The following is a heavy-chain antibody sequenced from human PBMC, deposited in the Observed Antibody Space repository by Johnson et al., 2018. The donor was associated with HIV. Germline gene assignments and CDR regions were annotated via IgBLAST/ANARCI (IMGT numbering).Heavy chain of an antibody. V-gene: IGHV3-66*01. CDR2: IYSGGSP. D-gene: IGHD1-14*01. Sequence: EQLVESGGGLVQPGGSLRLSCAASGITVSSSYMSWVRQAPGKGLEWASVIYSGGSPYYADSLKGKFTISRDNSKYTLYLQMNSLRAEDTAVYYCARAGKTVTFDIWGQGTMVTVSS. CDR1: GITVSSSY. CDR3: ARAGKTVTFDI. J-gene: IGHJ3*02.